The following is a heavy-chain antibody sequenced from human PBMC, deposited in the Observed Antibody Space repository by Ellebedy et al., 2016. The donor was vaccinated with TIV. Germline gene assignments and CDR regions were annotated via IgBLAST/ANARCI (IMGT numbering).Heavy chain of an antibody. J-gene: IGHJ6*02. CDR1: GYTFTGYY. D-gene: IGHD3-3*01. CDR2: INPNGGGT. Sequence: ASVKVSXXASGYTFTGYYMHWVRQPPGQGLEWMGWINPNGGGTNYAQKFQGRVTMTRDTSISTAYMELSRLRSDDTAVYYCARDLWDFWSGYGSYGMDVWGQGTTVTVSS. CDR3: ARDLWDFWSGYGSYGMDV. V-gene: IGHV1-2*02.